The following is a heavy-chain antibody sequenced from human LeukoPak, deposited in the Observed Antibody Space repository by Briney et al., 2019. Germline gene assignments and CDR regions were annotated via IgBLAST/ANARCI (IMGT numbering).Heavy chain of an antibody. CDR3: GRGVPYGSGSYPPDY. Sequence: PSETLSLTCTVSGGSISSYYWSWIRQPPGKGLEWIGYIYYSGSTNYNPSLKSRVTISVDTSKNQFSLKLSSVTAADTAVYYCGRGVPYGSGSYPPDYWGQGTLVTVSS. CDR1: GGSISSYY. CDR2: IYYSGST. D-gene: IGHD3-10*01. V-gene: IGHV4-59*01. J-gene: IGHJ4*02.